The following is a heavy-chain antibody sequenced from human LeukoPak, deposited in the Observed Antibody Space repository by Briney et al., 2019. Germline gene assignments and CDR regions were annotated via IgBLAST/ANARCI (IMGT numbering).Heavy chain of an antibody. V-gene: IGHV4-4*02. J-gene: IGHJ4*02. Sequence: SETLSLTCTVSGGSIMTTHWWSWVRQPPGKGLEWIGEIYHTGTTNYSPSLKSRLTISIDRSSNQFSLRLTSVTAADTATYYCAAWGVDYGGNFDYSDYWGQGTLVTVSS. D-gene: IGHD4-23*01. CDR2: IYHTGTT. CDR1: GGSIMTTHW. CDR3: AAWGVDYGGNFDYSDY.